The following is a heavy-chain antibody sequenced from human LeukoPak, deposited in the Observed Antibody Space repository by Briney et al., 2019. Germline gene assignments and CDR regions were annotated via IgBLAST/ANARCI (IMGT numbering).Heavy chain of an antibody. V-gene: IGHV4-39*01. D-gene: IGHD1-1*01. Sequence: PSETLSLTCTVSGGSISSSSYYWGWIRQPPGKGLEWIGSIYYSGSTYYNPSLKSRVTISVDTSKNQFSLKLSSVTAADTAVYYCVCERSRISGFDPWGQGTLVTVSS. CDR3: VCERSRISGFDP. CDR2: IYYSGST. J-gene: IGHJ5*02. CDR1: GGSISSSSYY.